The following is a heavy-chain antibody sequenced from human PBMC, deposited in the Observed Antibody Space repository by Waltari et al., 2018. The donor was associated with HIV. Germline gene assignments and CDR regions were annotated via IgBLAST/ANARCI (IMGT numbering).Heavy chain of an antibody. Sequence: QGQLVESGGGVVQPGGSLRLSCAASGFSFSISGRHWVSQAPGKGREWVTFIRYDVNTKYCADSVKGRFTISRDNSKNTLYLQMSSLRAEDTAVYYCAKELRSGYSYYYYGMDVWGQGTTVTVSS. CDR3: AKELRSGYSYYYYGMDV. J-gene: IGHJ6*02. D-gene: IGHD2-15*01. V-gene: IGHV3-30*02. CDR2: IRYDVNTK. CDR1: GFSFSISG.